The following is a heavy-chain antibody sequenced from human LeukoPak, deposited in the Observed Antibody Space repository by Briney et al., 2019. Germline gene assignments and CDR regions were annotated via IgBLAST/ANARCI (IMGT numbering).Heavy chain of an antibody. V-gene: IGHV3-48*03. Sequence: LPGGSLRLSCAASGFTFSSYEVNWVRQAPGKGLERVSYISSSGSTIYYADSVKGRFTISRDNAKNSLYLQMNSLRAEDTAVYYCAELGITIIGGVWGKGTTVTISS. CDR2: ISSSGSTI. D-gene: IGHD3-10*02. CDR3: AELGITIIGGV. J-gene: IGHJ6*04. CDR1: GFTFSSYE.